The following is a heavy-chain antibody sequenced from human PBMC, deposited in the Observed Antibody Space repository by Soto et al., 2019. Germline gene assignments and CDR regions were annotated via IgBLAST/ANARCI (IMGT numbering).Heavy chain of an antibody. CDR3: ARDHEDYYESSGYNVAFDI. D-gene: IGHD3-22*01. J-gene: IGHJ3*02. Sequence: GASVKVSCKASGYTFSDYYMHWVRQAPGQGLEWMGIINPSVGSTTYAQKFHGRVTMTRDTSANTVYMQLSSLRSEDTAVYYCARDHEDYYESSGYNVAFDIWGQGTMVNVSS. V-gene: IGHV1-46*01. CDR2: INPSVGST. CDR1: GYTFSDYY.